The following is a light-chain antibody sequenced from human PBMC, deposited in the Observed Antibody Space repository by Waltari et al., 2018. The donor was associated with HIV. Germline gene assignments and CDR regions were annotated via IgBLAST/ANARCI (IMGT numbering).Light chain of an antibody. CDR2: DAS. V-gene: IGKV3-15*01. CDR1: QSVGTK. CDR3: QQYKTWPYT. J-gene: IGKJ2*01. Sequence: DIVMTQSPATLSVSPGERATVSCRASQSVGTKLAWYQYKIGQAPRLPIYDASTKTTQNPSRFSGTGSGTEVTLIISSLQSEDFEEYYCQQYKTWPYTFGQGTRLEIK.